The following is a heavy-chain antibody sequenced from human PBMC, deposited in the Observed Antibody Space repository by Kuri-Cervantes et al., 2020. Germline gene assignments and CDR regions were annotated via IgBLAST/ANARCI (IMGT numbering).Heavy chain of an antibody. Sequence: GESLKISCAASGFTFSSYSMNWVRQAPGKGLEWVSSISSSSSYIYYADSVKGRFTISRDNAKNSLYLQMNSLRAEDTALYYCAKERTRAYSSGWYYFDYWGQGTLVTVSS. CDR1: GFTFSSYS. V-gene: IGHV3-21*04. CDR2: ISSSSSYI. J-gene: IGHJ4*02. CDR3: AKERTRAYSSGWYYFDY. D-gene: IGHD6-19*01.